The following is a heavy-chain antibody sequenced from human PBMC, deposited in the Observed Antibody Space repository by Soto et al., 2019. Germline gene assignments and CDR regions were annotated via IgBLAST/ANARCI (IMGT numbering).Heavy chain of an antibody. CDR1: GFTFSSYA. D-gene: IGHD2-21*02. CDR2: ISGSGGST. CDR3: AKVPGVVTAMEIDY. V-gene: IGHV3-23*01. Sequence: GESLKISCAASGFTFSSYAMSWVRQAPGKGLEWVSAISGSGGSTYYADSVKGRFTISRDNSKNTLYLQMNSLRAEDTAVYYCAKVPGVVTAMEIDYWGQGTLVTVSS. J-gene: IGHJ4*02.